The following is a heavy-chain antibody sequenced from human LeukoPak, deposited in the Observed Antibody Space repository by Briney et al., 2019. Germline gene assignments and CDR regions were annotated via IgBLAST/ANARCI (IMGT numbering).Heavy chain of an antibody. V-gene: IGHV1-8*01. J-gene: IGHJ5*02. CDR1: GYTFTSYD. CDR2: MNPNSGNT. D-gene: IGHD4-17*01. CDR3: ARDAPNYGDYVNDWFDP. Sequence: ASVKVSCKASGYTFTSYDINWVRQATGQGLEWMGWMNPNSGNTGYAQKLQGRVTMTTDTSTSTAYMELRSLRSDDTAVYYCARDAPNYGDYVNDWFDPWGQGTLVTVSS.